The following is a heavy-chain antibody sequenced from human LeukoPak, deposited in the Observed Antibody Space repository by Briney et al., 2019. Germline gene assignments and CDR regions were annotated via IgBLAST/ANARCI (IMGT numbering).Heavy chain of an antibody. V-gene: IGHV5-51*01. CDR1: GYSFTSYW. Sequence: SGESLKISCKGSGYSFTSYWIGWVRQMPGKGLEWMGIIYPGDSDTRYSPSFQGQVTISADKSISTAYLQWSSLKASDTAIYYCARPTLEGDAYGFHDFWYFDLWGRGTPVTVSS. CDR2: IYPGDSDT. CDR3: ARPTLEGDAYGFHDFWYFDL. D-gene: IGHD3-16*01. J-gene: IGHJ2*01.